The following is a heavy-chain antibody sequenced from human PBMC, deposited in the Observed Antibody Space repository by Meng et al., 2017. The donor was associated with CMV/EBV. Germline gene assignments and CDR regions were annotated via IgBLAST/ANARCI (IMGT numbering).Heavy chain of an antibody. Sequence: SETLSLTCTVSAGSISSYYWTWIRQPPGKGLEWVGYIYYNGNTNYNPSLKSRVTISVDTSKNQFSLKLSSVTAADTAVYYCARTRYSNPFDYWGQGTLVTVSS. D-gene: IGHD6-13*01. J-gene: IGHJ4*02. CDR1: AGSISSYY. CDR3: ARTRYSNPFDY. V-gene: IGHV4-59*12. CDR2: IYYNGNT.